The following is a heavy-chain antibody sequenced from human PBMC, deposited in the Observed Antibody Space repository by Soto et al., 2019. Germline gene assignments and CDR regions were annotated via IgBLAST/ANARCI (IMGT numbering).Heavy chain of an antibody. Sequence: GGSLRLSCAASGFTFSNAWMSWVRQAPGKGLEWVGRIKSKTDGGTTDYAAPVKGRFTISRDDSKNTLYLQMNSLKTEDTAVYYCTTGRSPLRYYFDYWGQGTLVTVSS. V-gene: IGHV3-15*01. CDR3: TTGRSPLRYYFDY. J-gene: IGHJ4*02. CDR1: GFTFSNAW. CDR2: IKSKTDGGTT.